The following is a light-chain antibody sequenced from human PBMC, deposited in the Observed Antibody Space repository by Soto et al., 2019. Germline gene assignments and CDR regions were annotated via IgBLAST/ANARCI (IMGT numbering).Light chain of an antibody. V-gene: IGKV1-27*01. J-gene: IGKJ3*01. CDR3: QKYDSVPFT. Sequence: DIQMTQSPSTLSASVGDRVTITCGASQGISSYLAWYQQKPGKVPSLLIYAASTLQSGVPSRFSGSGSGTDFTLTISSLQPEDVATYYCQKYDSVPFTFGPGTKVDIK. CDR1: QGISSY. CDR2: AAS.